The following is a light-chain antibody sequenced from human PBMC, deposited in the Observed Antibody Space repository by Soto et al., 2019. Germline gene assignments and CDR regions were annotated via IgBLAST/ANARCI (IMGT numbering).Light chain of an antibody. Sequence: ELVWRQTEGKLGVSGGGRAIGACRASQNVRNNYLAWYQQKPGQAPRLLIYDASSRATGIPDRFSGGGSGTDFTLTIRALEPEDFAVSHCQQYRTSPFTFGQGTRLEIK. V-gene: IGKV3-20*01. CDR2: DAS. J-gene: IGKJ5*01. CDR1: QNVRNNY. CDR3: QQYRTSPFT.